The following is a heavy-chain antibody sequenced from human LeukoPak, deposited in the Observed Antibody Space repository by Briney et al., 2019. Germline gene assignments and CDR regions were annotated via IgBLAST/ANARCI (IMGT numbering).Heavy chain of an antibody. V-gene: IGHV3-74*01. CDR3: ERAMVSGPGGLDY. J-gene: IGHJ4*02. CDR1: RFSFSNYW. D-gene: IGHD3-10*01. CDR2: VKSDGSNP. Sequence: GGSLRLSCAASRFSFSNYWMHWVRQAPGKGLVWVSRVKSDGSNPSYADSVKGRFTISRDNAENFLYLQMNTLGAEDPAVYYCERAMVSGPGGLDYWGQGTLVTASS.